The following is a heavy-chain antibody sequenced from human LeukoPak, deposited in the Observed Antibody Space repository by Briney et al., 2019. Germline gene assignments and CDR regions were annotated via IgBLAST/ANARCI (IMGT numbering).Heavy chain of an antibody. CDR1: GFSFSNYE. CDR2: ISSSGSTI. J-gene: IGHJ4*01. CDR3: AKDSRVDNYGDYGFH. Sequence: GGSLRLSCAASGFSFSNYEMNWVRQAPGKGLEWVSYISSSGSTIYYPDSVKGRFTISRDNSKNTLYLQMNSLRAEDTAVYYCAKDSRVDNYGDYGFHWGQEPWSPSPQ. V-gene: IGHV3-48*03. D-gene: IGHD4-17*01.